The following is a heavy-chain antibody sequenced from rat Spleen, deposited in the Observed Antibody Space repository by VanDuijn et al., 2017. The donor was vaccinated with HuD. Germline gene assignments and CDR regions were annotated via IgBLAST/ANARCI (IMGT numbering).Heavy chain of an antibody. CDR2: ISTDGGNT. Sequence: EVQLVETGGGLVQPGRSLKLSCVASGFTFSSYWMYWIRQAPGKGLEWVSSISTDGGNTYYPDSVKGRFTISRDNAENIVYLQMISLRSEDTATYYCAKDRDGGYAFAYWGQGTLVTVSS. V-gene: IGHV5-58*01. D-gene: IGHD1-11*01. CDR3: AKDRDGGYAFAY. J-gene: IGHJ3*01. CDR1: GFTFSSYW.